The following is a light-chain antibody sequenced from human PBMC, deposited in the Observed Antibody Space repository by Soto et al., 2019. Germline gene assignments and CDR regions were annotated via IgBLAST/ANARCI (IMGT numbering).Light chain of an antibody. CDR2: WAS. Sequence: DIVMTQSPDSLAVSLGERAPTNCKSSQSLVYSANNKNYLAWYQQKPGQPPKLLIYWASVRYSGVPDRFSGSGSGADFTLTISSLQAEDVAVYSFQHYVATLWTVGQATKVEVK. CDR1: QSLVYSANNKNY. J-gene: IGKJ1*01. V-gene: IGKV4-1*01. CDR3: QHYVATLWT.